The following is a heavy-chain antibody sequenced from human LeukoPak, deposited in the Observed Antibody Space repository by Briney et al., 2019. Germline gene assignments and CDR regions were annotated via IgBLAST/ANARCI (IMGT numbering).Heavy chain of an antibody. J-gene: IGHJ6*03. Sequence: ASVKVSCKASGYTFTGYYMHWVRQAPGQGLEWMGWINPNSGGTNYAQKFQGRVTMTRDTSISTAYMELSRLRSDDTAVHYCARLSGYFPDYYYYYMDVWGKGTTVTVSS. CDR2: INPNSGGT. CDR3: ARLSGYFPDYYYYYMDV. V-gene: IGHV1-2*02. D-gene: IGHD3-3*01. CDR1: GYTFTGYY.